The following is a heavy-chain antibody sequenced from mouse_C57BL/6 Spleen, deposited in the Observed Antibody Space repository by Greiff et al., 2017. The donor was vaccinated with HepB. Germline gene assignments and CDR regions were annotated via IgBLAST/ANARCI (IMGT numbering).Heavy chain of an antibody. J-gene: IGHJ4*01. Sequence: QVQLQQSGAELVKPGASVKISCKASGYAFSSYWMNWVKQRPGKGLEWIGQIYPGDGDTNYNGKFKGKATLTADKSSSTAYMQLSSLTSEDSAVYFCAIGSSHYYAMDYWGQGTSVTVSS. D-gene: IGHD1-1*01. CDR2: IYPGDGDT. V-gene: IGHV1-80*01. CDR1: GYAFSSYW. CDR3: AIGSSHYYAMDY.